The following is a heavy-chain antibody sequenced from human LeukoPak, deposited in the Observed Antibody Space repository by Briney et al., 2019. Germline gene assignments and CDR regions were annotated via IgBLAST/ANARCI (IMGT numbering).Heavy chain of an antibody. J-gene: IGHJ4*02. CDR2: IYYSGST. CDR1: GGSISSYY. CDR3: ARVSRPIAAAKFDY. Sequence: PSETLSLTRTVSGGSISSYYWSWIRQPPGKGLECIGYIYYSGSTNYNPSLKSRVTISVDTSKNQFSLKLSSVTAADTAVYYCARVSRPIAAAKFDYWGQGTLVTVSS. D-gene: IGHD6-13*01. V-gene: IGHV4-59*01.